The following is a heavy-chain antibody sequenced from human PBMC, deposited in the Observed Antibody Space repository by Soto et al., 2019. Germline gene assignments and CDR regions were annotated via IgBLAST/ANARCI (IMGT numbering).Heavy chain of an antibody. D-gene: IGHD5-18*01. CDR3: ARSDTAMEIFDY. CDR2: IYPGDSDI. CDR1: GFSFTNYW. J-gene: IGHJ4*02. Sequence: GESLKISCKGSGFSFTNYWIGWVRQMPGKGLEWMGDIYPGDSDIRYSPSFRGQVTISADKSISTAYLQWSSLKASDTAMYYCARSDTAMEIFDYWGQGPLVTVSS. V-gene: IGHV5-51*01.